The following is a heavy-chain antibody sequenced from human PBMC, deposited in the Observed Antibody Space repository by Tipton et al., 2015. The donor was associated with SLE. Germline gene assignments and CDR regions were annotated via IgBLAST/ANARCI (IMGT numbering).Heavy chain of an antibody. CDR3: ARCDTGFDY. Sequence: TLSLTCAVSGGSIRSEGYAWSWIRQSPGKGLEWIGYIYYSGSTYYNPSLKSRVSISMDTSKNQFSLKLSSVTAADTAVYYCARCDTGFDYWGQGTLVTVSS. J-gene: IGHJ4*02. CDR2: IYYSGST. D-gene: IGHD2-21*02. CDR1: GGSIRSEGYA. V-gene: IGHV4-30-4*07.